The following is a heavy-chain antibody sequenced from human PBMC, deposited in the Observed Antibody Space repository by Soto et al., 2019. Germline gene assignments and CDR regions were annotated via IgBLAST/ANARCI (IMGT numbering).Heavy chain of an antibody. V-gene: IGHV1-2*04. Sequence: ASVKVSCKASGYTFTGYYMHWVRQAPGQGLEWMGWINPNSGGTNYAQKFQGWVTMTRDTSISTAYMELSRLRSDDTAVYYCARSIPTTTPSYYYYGMDVWGQGTTVTVSS. D-gene: IGHD2-21*01. J-gene: IGHJ6*02. CDR1: GYTFTGYY. CDR2: INPNSGGT. CDR3: ARSIPTTTPSYYYYGMDV.